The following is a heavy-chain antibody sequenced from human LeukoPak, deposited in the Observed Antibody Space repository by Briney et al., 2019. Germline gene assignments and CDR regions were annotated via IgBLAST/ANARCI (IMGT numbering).Heavy chain of an antibody. J-gene: IGHJ4*02. CDR3: ASRIAAAGRGAYYFDY. V-gene: IGHV4-4*02. Sequence: SETLSLTCAVSGGSISSSNWWSWVRQPPGKGLEWIGEIYHSGSTNYNPSLKSRVTISVDKSKNQFSLKLSSVTAADTAVYYCASRIAAAGRGAYYFDYWGQGTLVTVSS. CDR1: GGSISSSNW. D-gene: IGHD6-13*01. CDR2: IYHSGST.